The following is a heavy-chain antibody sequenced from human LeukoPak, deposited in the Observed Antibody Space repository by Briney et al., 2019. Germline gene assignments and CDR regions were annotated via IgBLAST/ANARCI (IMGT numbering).Heavy chain of an antibody. D-gene: IGHD6-13*01. V-gene: IGHV1-24*01. J-gene: IGHJ5*02. CDR2: FDPEDGET. CDR1: GYTLTELS. CDR3: ARDLSAAAGWFDP. Sequence: GASVKVSCKVSGYTLTELSMHWVRQAPGKGLEWMGGFDPEDGETIHAQKFQGRATMTEDTSTDTAYMELSSLRAEDTAVYYCARDLSAAAGWFDPWGQGTLVTVSS.